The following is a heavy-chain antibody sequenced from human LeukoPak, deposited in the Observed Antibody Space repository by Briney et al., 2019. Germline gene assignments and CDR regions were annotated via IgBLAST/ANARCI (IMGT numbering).Heavy chain of an antibody. J-gene: IGHJ4*02. Sequence: GGSLRLSCAASGFTFSTYAMSWVRQAPGKGREWVSGLTGGGAGTSYADSVKGRFTISRENSKTTRYLQMKSLGTEDTAVYDCAKDKGAVTGTFDYWGQGTLVTVSS. CDR3: AKDKGAVTGTFDY. CDR2: LTGGGAGT. CDR1: GFTFSTYA. V-gene: IGHV3-23*01. D-gene: IGHD1-14*01.